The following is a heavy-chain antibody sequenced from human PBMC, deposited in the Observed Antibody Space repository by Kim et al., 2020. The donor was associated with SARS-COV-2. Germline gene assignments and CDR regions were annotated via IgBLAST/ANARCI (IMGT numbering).Heavy chain of an antibody. J-gene: IGHJ4*02. CDR1: GYTFTSYA. CDR2: INTNTGNP. CDR3: ARADTNYDFWRGYYMPGGGMALADY. D-gene: IGHD3-3*01. V-gene: IGHV7-4-1*02. Sequence: ASLKVSCKASGYTFTSYAMNWVRQAPGQGLEWMGWINTNTGNPTYAQGFTGRFVFSLDTSVSTAYLQISSLKAEVTAVYYCARADTNYDFWRGYYMPGGGMALADYWGQGTLVTVSS.